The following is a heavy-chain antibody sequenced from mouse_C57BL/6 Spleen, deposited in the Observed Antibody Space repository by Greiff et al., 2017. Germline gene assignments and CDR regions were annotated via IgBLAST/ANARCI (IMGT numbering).Heavy chain of an antibody. V-gene: IGHV14-4*01. CDR2: IDPENGDT. CDR1: GFNIKDDY. Sequence: EVQLQQSGAELVRPGASVKLSCTASGFNIKDDYMHWVKQRPEQGLEWIGWIDPENGDTEYASKFQGKATITADTSSSTAYMQLSSLTSEDSAVYFCARWESSYGYFDVWGTGTTVTVSS. CDR3: ARWESSYGYFDV. J-gene: IGHJ1*03. D-gene: IGHD1-1*01.